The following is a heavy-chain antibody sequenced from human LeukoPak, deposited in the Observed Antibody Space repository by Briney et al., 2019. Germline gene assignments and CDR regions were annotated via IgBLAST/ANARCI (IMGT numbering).Heavy chain of an antibody. V-gene: IGHV4-59*01. CDR1: GGSISSYY. D-gene: IGHD5-18*01. CDR2: IYYSGST. Sequence: SETLSLTCTVSGGSISSYYWGWDRQPQREGLEWIGYIYYSGSTNYNPSLKSRVTISVDTSKNQFSLKLSSVTAADTAVYYCAREDSYGYDYWGQGTLVTVSS. J-gene: IGHJ4*02. CDR3: AREDSYGYDY.